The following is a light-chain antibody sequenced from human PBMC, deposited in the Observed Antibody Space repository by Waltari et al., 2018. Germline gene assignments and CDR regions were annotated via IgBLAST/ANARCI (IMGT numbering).Light chain of an antibody. CDR1: QGVSMF. CDR2: GAS. J-gene: IGKJ1*01. CDR3: QKYDRLPAT. V-gene: IGKV3-20*01. Sequence: EIVLTQSPGTLSLSPGERGTLPCRASQGVSMFLAWYQQKPGQAPRLLIYGASTRATGIPDRFSGSGSGTDFSLTISRLEPEDFAVYYCQKYDRLPATFGQGTKVEIK.